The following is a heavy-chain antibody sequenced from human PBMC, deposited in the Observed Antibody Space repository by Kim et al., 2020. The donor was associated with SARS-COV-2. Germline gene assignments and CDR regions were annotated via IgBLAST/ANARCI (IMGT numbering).Heavy chain of an antibody. V-gene: IGHV3-11*06. J-gene: IGHJ4*02. CDR3: ARGVSGYYDSSGYYYYFDY. Sequence: GRVTITRDNAKNSLYLQMNSLRAEDTAVYYCARGVSGYYDSSGYYYYFDYWGQGTLVTVSS. D-gene: IGHD3-22*01.